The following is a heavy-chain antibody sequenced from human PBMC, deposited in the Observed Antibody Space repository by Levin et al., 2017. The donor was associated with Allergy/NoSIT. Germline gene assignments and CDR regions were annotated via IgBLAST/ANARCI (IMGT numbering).Heavy chain of an antibody. V-gene: IGHV3-21*01. Sequence: SGGSLRLSCAASGFTFSTYSMNWVRQAPGKGLEWVSSIGISSGYIHYADSLRGRFTVSRDNAKNSLYLQMNSLRVEDTAVYYCARETGTTTMFGEVDVWGKGTTVTVSS. CDR3: ARETGTTTMFGEVDV. CDR2: IGISSGYI. D-gene: IGHD3-3*01. CDR1: GFTFSTYS. J-gene: IGHJ6*04.